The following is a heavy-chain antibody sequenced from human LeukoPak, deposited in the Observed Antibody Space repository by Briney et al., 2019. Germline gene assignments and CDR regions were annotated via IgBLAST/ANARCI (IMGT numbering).Heavy chain of an antibody. Sequence: SGGSLRLSCAASGFTFAGYAMSWVRQGPGKGLEWVSDISGGGDTTYYADSVKGRFTITRDNSKNTLYLQMNSLRAEDTAVYYCAKGRLVPAALLDYWGQGTLVTVSS. CDR1: GFTFAGYA. CDR2: ISGGGDTT. J-gene: IGHJ4*02. D-gene: IGHD2-2*01. CDR3: AKGRLVPAALLDY. V-gene: IGHV3-23*01.